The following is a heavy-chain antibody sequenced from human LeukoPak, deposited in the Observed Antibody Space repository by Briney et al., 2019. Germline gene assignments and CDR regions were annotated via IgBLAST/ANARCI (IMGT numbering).Heavy chain of an antibody. CDR3: ARGGSFLGNYVY. Sequence: SETLSLTWTVSGGSINSGGFYWSWIRQHPGKGLEWIGYIYYSGSTFYNPSLKSRVAISLDKSKNQFSLNLRSVTAADTAVYYCARGGSFLGNYVYWGQGTLVTVSS. J-gene: IGHJ4*02. V-gene: IGHV4-31*02. D-gene: IGHD3-16*01. CDR2: IYYSGST. CDR1: GGSINSGGFY.